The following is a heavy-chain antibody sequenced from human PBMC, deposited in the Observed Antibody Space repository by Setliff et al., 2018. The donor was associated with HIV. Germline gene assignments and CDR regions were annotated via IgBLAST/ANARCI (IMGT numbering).Heavy chain of an antibody. D-gene: IGHD2-15*01. Sequence: ASVKVSCKASGGTFKTYAISWVRQAPGQGLEWMGWINTYNGNTYYAQNLQGRVTMTTDTSTSTGYMELRSLRSDDTAVYYCARDGGFDPWGQGTLVTVSS. CDR1: GGTFKTYA. J-gene: IGHJ5*02. CDR3: ARDGGFDP. V-gene: IGHV1-18*01. CDR2: INTYNGNT.